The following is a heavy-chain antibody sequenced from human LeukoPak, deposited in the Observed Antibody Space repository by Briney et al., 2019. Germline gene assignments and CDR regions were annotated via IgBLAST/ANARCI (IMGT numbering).Heavy chain of an antibody. Sequence: PGGSLRLSCAASGFTFSSYSMNWVRQAPGKGLEWVSSISSSSYIYYADSVKGRFTISRDNAKNSLYLQMNSLRAEDTAVYYCARALYYDILTGYSPTGYWGQGTLVTVSS. CDR2: ISSSSYI. J-gene: IGHJ4*02. D-gene: IGHD3-9*01. CDR1: GFTFSSYS. CDR3: ARALYYDILTGYSPTGY. V-gene: IGHV3-21*01.